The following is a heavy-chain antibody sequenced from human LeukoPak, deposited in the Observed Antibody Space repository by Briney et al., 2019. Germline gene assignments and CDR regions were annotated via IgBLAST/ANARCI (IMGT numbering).Heavy chain of an antibody. D-gene: IGHD1-26*01. Sequence: PSETLSLTCTVSGGSISSYYWSWIRQPPGKGLEWIGYIYYSGSTNYNPSLKSRVTISVDTSKNQFSLKLSSVTAADTAVYYCARDRRKLGPDYWGQGTLVTVSS. J-gene: IGHJ4*02. CDR2: IYYSGST. V-gene: IGHV4-59*01. CDR1: GGSISSYY. CDR3: ARDRRKLGPDY.